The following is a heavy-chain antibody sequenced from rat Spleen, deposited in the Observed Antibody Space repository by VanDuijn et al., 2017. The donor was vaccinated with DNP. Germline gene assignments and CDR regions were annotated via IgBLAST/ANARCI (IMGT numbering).Heavy chain of an antibody. Sequence: EVKLVESGGGLVQPGRSLKVSCAASGFNFNDYWMGWVRQAPGRGLEWIGEINKDSNTIKYTPSLKDKLTVSRDNAQNTLYLQLSKLESEDTSIYYCVREEFGVDYWGQGVMVTVSS. D-gene: IGHD4-3*01. J-gene: IGHJ2*01. CDR3: VREEFGVDY. CDR1: GFNFNDYW. V-gene: IGHV4-2*01. CDR2: INKDSNTI.